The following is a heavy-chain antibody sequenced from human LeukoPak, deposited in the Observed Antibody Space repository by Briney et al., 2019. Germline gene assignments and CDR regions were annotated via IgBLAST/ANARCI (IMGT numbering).Heavy chain of an antibody. Sequence: GGSLRLSCAASGFTFSSYSMNWVRQAPGKGLEWMGIIYPGDSDTRYSPSFQGQVTISADKSISTAYLQWSSLRASDTAIYYCARHAYCTTTSCYSMDVWGQGTTVTVSS. CDR1: GFTFSSYS. CDR2: IYPGDSDT. D-gene: IGHD2-2*01. V-gene: IGHV5-51*01. J-gene: IGHJ6*02. CDR3: ARHAYCTTTSCYSMDV.